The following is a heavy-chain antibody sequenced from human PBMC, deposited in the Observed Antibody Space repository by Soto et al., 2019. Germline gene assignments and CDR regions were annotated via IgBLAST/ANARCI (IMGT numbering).Heavy chain of an antibody. V-gene: IGHV1-18*01. CDR2: ISAYNGNT. D-gene: IGHD3-16*01. CDR3: ARDHGGGITLE. J-gene: IGHJ4*02. Sequence: QVQLVQSGAEVKKPGASVKVSCKASGYTFTSYAISWVRQAPGQGLEWMGWISAYNGNTKYAQKLQGRVTMTTDTSTSTAYMDLRSMRSDETAVYYGARDHGGGITLEWGQGTLVTVSS. CDR1: GYTFTSYA.